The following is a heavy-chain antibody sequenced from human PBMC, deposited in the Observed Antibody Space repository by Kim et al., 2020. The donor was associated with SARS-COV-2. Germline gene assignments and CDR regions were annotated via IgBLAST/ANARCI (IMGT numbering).Heavy chain of an antibody. D-gene: IGHD3-22*01. Sequence: GGSLRLSCAASGFTFSDYYMSWIRQAPGKGLEWVSYISSSSSHTNYADSVKGRFTISRDNAKNSLYLQMNSLRAEDTAVYYCARDHSTYYYDSSGYYRALTPEYYYYGMDVWGQGTTVTVSS. CDR3: ARDHSTYYYDSSGYYRALTPEYYYYGMDV. V-gene: IGHV3-11*05. CDR2: ISSSSSHT. J-gene: IGHJ6*02. CDR1: GFTFSDYY.